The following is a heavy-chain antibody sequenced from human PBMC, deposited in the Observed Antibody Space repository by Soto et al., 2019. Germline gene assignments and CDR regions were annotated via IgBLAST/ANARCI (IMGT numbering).Heavy chain of an antibody. D-gene: IGHD3-10*01. CDR3: AGSKIRGESFYY. Sequence: SETLSLSCTVSGVSIRSYFWSWIRQPPGKGLEWIGYTYYTADTKYSPSLESRATISADPSKKQFSLSLSPVSAADTALYFCAGSKIRGESFYYWGQGALVTVCS. V-gene: IGHV4-59*01. CDR1: GVSIRSYF. J-gene: IGHJ4*02. CDR2: TYYTADT.